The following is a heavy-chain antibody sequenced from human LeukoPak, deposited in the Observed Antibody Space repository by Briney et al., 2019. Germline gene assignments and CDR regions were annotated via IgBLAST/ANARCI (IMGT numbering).Heavy chain of an antibody. J-gene: IGHJ6*03. Sequence: ASVEVSCKVSGYTLTELSMHWVRQAPGKGLEWMGGFDPEDGETIYAQKFQGRVTMTEDTSTDTAYMELSSLRSEDTAVYYCATANRSTSHYYYYYMDVWGKGTTVTVSS. CDR1: GYTLTELS. CDR2: FDPEDGET. D-gene: IGHD2-2*01. CDR3: ATANRSTSHYYYYYMDV. V-gene: IGHV1-24*01.